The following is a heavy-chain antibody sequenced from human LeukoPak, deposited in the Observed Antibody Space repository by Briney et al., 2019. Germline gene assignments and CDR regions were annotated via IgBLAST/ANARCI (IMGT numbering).Heavy chain of an antibody. D-gene: IGHD5-12*01. V-gene: IGHV1-8*03. J-gene: IGHJ5*02. CDR2: INPNSGNT. CDR3: ARGVANWFDP. CDR1: GYTFSSYD. Sequence: ASVKVSCKDSGYTFSSYDINWVRQATGQGLEWMGWINPNSGNTGYAQKFQGRVTITRNTSISTAHIELSSLRSEDTAVYYCARGVANWFDPWGQGTLVTVSS.